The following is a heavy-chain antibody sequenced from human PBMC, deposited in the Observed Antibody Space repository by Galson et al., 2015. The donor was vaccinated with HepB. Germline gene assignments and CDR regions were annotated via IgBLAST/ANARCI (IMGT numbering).Heavy chain of an antibody. V-gene: IGHV3-15*07. D-gene: IGHD3-22*01. CDR2: IKSKTDGGTT. CDR1: GFTFSNAW. Sequence: LRLSCAASGFTFSNAWMNWVRQAPGKGLEWVGRIKSKTDGGTTDYAAPVKGRFTISRDDSKNTLYLQMNSLKTEDTAVYYCTAGYYYGLGYYYGMDVWGQGTTVTVSS. J-gene: IGHJ6*02. CDR3: TAGYYYGLGYYYGMDV.